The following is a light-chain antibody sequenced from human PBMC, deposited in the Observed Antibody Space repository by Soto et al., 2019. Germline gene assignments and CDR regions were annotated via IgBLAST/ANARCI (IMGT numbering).Light chain of an antibody. V-gene: IGLV1-51*02. CDR2: EDY. CDR3: GTWESRLSEDV. CDR1: SSDIGNSY. Sequence: QCALTQQPSVAAASGQKVTISCSGSSSDIGNSYVSWYEQLPGTAPKLLIYEDYKRPSGIPDRFSASKSGTSATLGITGLQTGDEADYFCGTWESRLSEDVFGAGTKVTVL. J-gene: IGLJ1*01.